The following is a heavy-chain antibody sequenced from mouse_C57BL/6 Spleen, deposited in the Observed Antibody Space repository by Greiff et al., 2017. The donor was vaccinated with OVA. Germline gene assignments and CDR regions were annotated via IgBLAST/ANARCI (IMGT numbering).Heavy chain of an antibody. CDR1: GYTFTSYW. CDR2: INPGNGGT. V-gene: IGHV1-53*01. Sequence: QVQLQQPGTVLVKPGASVKLSCKASGYTFTSYWMHWVKQRPGQGLEWIGTINPGNGGTNYNEKFKSKDNLTVDNSSSTAYMQRSSLTSEHSAVYYCAREGVLITTVVAPFAYWGQGTLVTVSA. CDR3: AREGVLITTVVAPFAY. D-gene: IGHD1-1*01. J-gene: IGHJ3*01.